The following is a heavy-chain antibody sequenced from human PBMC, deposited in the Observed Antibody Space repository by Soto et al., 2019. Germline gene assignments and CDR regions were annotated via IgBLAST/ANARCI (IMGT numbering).Heavy chain of an antibody. J-gene: IGHJ6*02. CDR3: GGYSSSGYYYGMDV. D-gene: IGHD6-6*01. Sequence: SETLSLTCTVSGGSISSYYWSWIRQPPGKGLEWIGYIYYSGSTNYNPSLKSRVTISVDTSKNQFSLKLSSVTAADTALYYCGGYSSSGYYYGMDVWGQGTTVTVSS. V-gene: IGHV4-59*01. CDR1: GGSISSYY. CDR2: IYYSGST.